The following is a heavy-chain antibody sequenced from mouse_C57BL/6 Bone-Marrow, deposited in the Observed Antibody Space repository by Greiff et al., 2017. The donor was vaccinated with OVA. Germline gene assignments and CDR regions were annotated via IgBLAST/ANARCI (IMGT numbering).Heavy chain of an antibody. V-gene: IGHV2-2*01. CDR1: GFSLTSYG. Sequence: VQGVESGPGLVQPSQSLSITCTVSGFSLTSYGVHWVRQSPGKGLEWLGVIWSGGSTDYNAAFISRLSISKDNSKSQVFFKMNSLQADDTAIYYCAPHYYGSSPSYAMDYWGQGTLVTVSS. J-gene: IGHJ4*01. D-gene: IGHD1-1*01. CDR3: APHYYGSSPSYAMDY. CDR2: IWSGGST.